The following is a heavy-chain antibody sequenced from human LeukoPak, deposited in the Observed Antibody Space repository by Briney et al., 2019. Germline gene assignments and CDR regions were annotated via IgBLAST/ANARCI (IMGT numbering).Heavy chain of an antibody. J-gene: IGHJ4*02. CDR2: ISSSGSTI. Sequence: GGSLRLSCAASGFTFSSYEMNWVRQVPGKGLEWISYISSSGSTIYFADSVKGRFTISRDNAKNSLYLQMNSLRDEDTAVYYCARDDDYVWGSYTYYFDYWGQGTLVTVSS. CDR1: GFTFSSYE. CDR3: ARDDDYVWGSYTYYFDY. D-gene: IGHD3-16*01. V-gene: IGHV3-48*03.